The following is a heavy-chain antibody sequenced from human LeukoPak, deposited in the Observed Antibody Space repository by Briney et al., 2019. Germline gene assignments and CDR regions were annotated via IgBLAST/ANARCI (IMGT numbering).Heavy chain of an antibody. V-gene: IGHV3-21*04. CDR3: ARRATSGSHCCGFDP. J-gene: IGHJ5*02. CDR2: INSSSSYI. Sequence: SGGSLRLSCAASGFTFSSYSMHWVRQAPGKGLEWVSSINSSSSYIYYADSVKGRFTISRDNAKNSLYLQMNSLRAEDRAVYSCARRATSGSHCCGFDPRGQGTLVTVSS. CDR1: GFTFSSYS. D-gene: IGHD1-26*01.